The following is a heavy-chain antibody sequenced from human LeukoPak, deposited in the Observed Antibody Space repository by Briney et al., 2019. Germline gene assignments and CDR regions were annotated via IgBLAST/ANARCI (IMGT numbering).Heavy chain of an antibody. Sequence: GGSLRLSCAASGFTFSSSAMSWVRQASGKGLEWVSAISNNGGYTYYADSVQGRFTISRDNSKSTLCLQMNSLRAEDTAVYYCTKSGFDYSYYYFDYWGQGTLVTVSS. CDR2: ISNNGGYT. D-gene: IGHD3-9*01. V-gene: IGHV3-23*01. J-gene: IGHJ4*02. CDR3: TKSGFDYSYYYFDY. CDR1: GFTFSSSA.